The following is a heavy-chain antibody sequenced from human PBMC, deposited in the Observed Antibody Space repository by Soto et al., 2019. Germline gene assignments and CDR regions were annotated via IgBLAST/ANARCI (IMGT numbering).Heavy chain of an antibody. CDR1: GFTFSSYA. CDR2: ISGSGGTT. D-gene: IGHD6-19*01. V-gene: IGHV3-23*01. Sequence: EVQLLESGGGLVQPGGSLRLSCAASGFTFSSYAMSWVRQAPGKGLEWVSAISGSGGTTYYAASVKGRFTFSRDNSKNPLYLQMNSLRAEDTAVYYCAKTANGWFSAFDIWGQGTMVTVSS. J-gene: IGHJ3*02. CDR3: AKTANGWFSAFDI.